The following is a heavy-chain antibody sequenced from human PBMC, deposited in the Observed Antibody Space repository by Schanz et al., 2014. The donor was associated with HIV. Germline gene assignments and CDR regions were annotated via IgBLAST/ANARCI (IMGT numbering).Heavy chain of an antibody. V-gene: IGHV1-69*01. D-gene: IGHD3-22*01. Sequence: QVQLVQSGAEVKKPGSSVKVSCKASGGTFSIYAISWVRQAPGQGLEWMGGIIPVFGTTDYEQKFQGTVTITADESTSTAYMELSSLRSEDTAVYYCARAGDISGYYIDYWGQGTLVTVSS. CDR2: IIPVFGTT. J-gene: IGHJ4*02. CDR1: GGTFSIYA. CDR3: ARAGDISGYYIDY.